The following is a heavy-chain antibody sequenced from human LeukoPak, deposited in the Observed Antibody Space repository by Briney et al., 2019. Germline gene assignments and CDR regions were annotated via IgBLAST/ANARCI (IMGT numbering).Heavy chain of an antibody. D-gene: IGHD3-22*01. CDR2: MNPNSGNT. Sequence: GASVKVSCKASGYTFTSYDINWVRQATGQGLEWMGWMNPNSGNTGYAQKFQGRVTMTRNTSISTAYMELSSLRSEDTAVYYCAVGPYYYDIRGPGEPLDYWGQGTLVTVSS. J-gene: IGHJ4*02. CDR3: AVGPYYYDIRGPGEPLDY. CDR1: GYTFTSYD. V-gene: IGHV1-8*01.